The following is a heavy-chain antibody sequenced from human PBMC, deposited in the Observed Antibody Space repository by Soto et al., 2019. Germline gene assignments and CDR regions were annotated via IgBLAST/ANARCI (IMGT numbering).Heavy chain of an antibody. Sequence: SETLSLTCAVYGGSFSGYYWSWIRQPPGKGLEWIGEINHSGSTNYNPSLKSRVTISVDTSKNQFSLKLSSVTAADTAVYYCAREGSSGWYYYYYYMDVWGKGTTVTVSS. CDR1: GGSFSGYY. CDR3: AREGSSGWYYYYYYMDV. D-gene: IGHD6-19*01. CDR2: INHSGST. V-gene: IGHV4-34*01. J-gene: IGHJ6*03.